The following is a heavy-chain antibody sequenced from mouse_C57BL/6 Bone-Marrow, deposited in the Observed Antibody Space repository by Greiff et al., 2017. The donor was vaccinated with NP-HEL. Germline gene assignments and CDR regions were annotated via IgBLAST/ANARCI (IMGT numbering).Heavy chain of an antibody. CDR2: IFPGSGST. CDR1: GYTFTDYY. D-gene: IGHD1-1*01. Sequence: VQLQQSGPELVKPGASVKISCKASGYTFTDYYINWVKQRPGQGLEWIGWIFPGSGSTYYNEKFKGKATLPVDKSSSTAYMLLSSLTSEDSAVYFCARRDTTVVAPYYFDYWGQGTTLTVSS. CDR3: ARRDTTVVAPYYFDY. J-gene: IGHJ2*01. V-gene: IGHV1-75*01.